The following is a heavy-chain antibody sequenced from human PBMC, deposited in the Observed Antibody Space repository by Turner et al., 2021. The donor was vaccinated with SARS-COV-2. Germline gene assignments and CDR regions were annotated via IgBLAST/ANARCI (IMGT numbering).Heavy chain of an antibody. J-gene: IGHJ4*02. D-gene: IGHD5-18*01. CDR2: ISSSSSYI. CDR1: GFPFSSYS. CDR3: ARAGTNLGWLQPEYHFDY. V-gene: IGHV3-21*02. Sequence: EVQLVQSGGGVVQPGGSLRLSCAASGFPFSSYSMNWVRQAQGKVLEWFSSISSSSSYIYDADSVKGRFTISRDNAKNSLYLQMNSLRAEDTAVYYWARAGTNLGWLQPEYHFDYWGQGTLVTVSS.